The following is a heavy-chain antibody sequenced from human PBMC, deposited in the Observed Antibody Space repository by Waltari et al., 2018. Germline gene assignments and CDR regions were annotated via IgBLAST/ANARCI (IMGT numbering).Heavy chain of an antibody. CDR3: ARIKSRAFDI. CDR2: INHSGSGST. Sequence: QVQLQQWGAGLLKPSETLSLTCAVYGGSLSGYYWPWIRQPPGKGLEWIGDINHSGSGSTNYIPSLKSRVTISVDTSKSQFSLKVTSVTAADTAMYYCARIKSRAFDIWGQGTMVTVSS. V-gene: IGHV4-34*01. CDR1: GGSLSGYY. J-gene: IGHJ3*02.